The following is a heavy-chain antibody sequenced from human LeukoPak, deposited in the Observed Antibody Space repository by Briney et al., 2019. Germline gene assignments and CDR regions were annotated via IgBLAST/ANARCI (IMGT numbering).Heavy chain of an antibody. Sequence: GGSLRLSCTASGFTFSRYWMYWVRQAPGRGLVWVSHTNSDGSSTGYADSVKGRFTISRDNAKNTVYLQMNSLRAEDTAVYYCAKDRFGDYLYYFDYWGQGTLVTVSS. CDR1: GFTFSRYW. CDR3: AKDRFGDYLYYFDY. D-gene: IGHD4-17*01. V-gene: IGHV3-74*01. J-gene: IGHJ4*02. CDR2: TNSDGSST.